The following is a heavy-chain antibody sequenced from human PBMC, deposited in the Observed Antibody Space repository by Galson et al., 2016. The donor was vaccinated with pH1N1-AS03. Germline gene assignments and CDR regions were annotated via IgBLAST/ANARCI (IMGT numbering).Heavy chain of an antibody. CDR3: ASAERPGIAVAPFDY. D-gene: IGHD6-19*01. CDR1: GASISSYY. Sequence: SETLSLTCTVSGASISSYYWTWIRQAPGKGLEWIGYIPNSGTTNYNPSLKSRVTISVDTSKNQFSLMVKSITAADTAVYYCASAERPGIAVAPFDYWGQGTPVTVSS. V-gene: IGHV4-59*01. CDR2: IPNSGTT. J-gene: IGHJ4*02.